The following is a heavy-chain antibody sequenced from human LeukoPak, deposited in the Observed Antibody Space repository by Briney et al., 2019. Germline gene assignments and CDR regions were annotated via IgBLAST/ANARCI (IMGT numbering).Heavy chain of an antibody. D-gene: IGHD6-13*01. J-gene: IGHJ5*02. CDR3: ARPGYSSSWPPYNWFDP. Sequence: AGESLRLSCAASGFTFTTYWMSWVRQAPGKGLEWVANIKQDGTEKYYVDSVKGRFTISRDNAKNSLYLQMNSLRAEDTAVYYCARPGYSSSWPPYNWFDPWGQGTLVTVSS. V-gene: IGHV3-7*01. CDR2: IKQDGTEK. CDR1: GFTFTTYW.